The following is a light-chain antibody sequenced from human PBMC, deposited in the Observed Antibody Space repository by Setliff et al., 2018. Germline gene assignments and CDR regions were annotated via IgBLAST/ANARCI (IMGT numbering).Light chain of an antibody. V-gene: IGLV1-47*02. Sequence: QSVLTQPPSASAAPGQGVTISCSGSRSIIENNHVYWYQQLPGTAPKLLIFNSDQRPSGVPGRFSGSKSGTSASLAISGLRSEDGGIYHCAVWDDSLSRRVLFGGGTQLTVL. CDR1: RSIIENNH. J-gene: IGLJ2*01. CDR2: NSD. CDR3: AVWDDSLSRRVL.